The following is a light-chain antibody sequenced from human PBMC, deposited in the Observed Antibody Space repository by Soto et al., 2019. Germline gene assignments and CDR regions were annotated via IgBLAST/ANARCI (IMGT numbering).Light chain of an antibody. CDR2: AAS. J-gene: IGKJ4*02. CDR1: QGINNY. CDR3: QQYDTYPLT. V-gene: IGKV1-16*02. Sequence: DIQMTQSPSSLSASVGDRVTITCRASQGINNYLAWFQQKPGKAPKSLIYAASSLHSGVPSKFSGSGSGTDFTLIISSLQPEDFATDYCQQYDTYPLTCGGGTKVEIK.